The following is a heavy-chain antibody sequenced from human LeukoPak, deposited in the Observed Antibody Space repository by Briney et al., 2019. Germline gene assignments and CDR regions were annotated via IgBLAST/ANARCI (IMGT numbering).Heavy chain of an antibody. V-gene: IGHV4-59*01. D-gene: IGHD2-15*01. CDR1: GGPISSYY. Sequence: SETLSLTCTVSGGPISSYYWSWIRQPPGKGLEWIGYIYYSGSTNYNPSLKSRVTISVDTSKNQFSLKLSSVTAADTAVYYCAKGGSPTYYYHGMDVWGQGTTVTVSS. CDR3: AKGGSPTYYYHGMDV. CDR2: IYYSGST. J-gene: IGHJ6*02.